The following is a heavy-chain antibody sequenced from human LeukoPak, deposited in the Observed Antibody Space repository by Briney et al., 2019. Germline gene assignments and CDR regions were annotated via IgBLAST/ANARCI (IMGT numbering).Heavy chain of an antibody. J-gene: IGHJ6*02. CDR3: ARGGDYVWGSYRYDYYYGMDV. CDR1: GGSISSGGYY. D-gene: IGHD3-16*02. Sequence: PSETLSLTCTVSGGSISSGGYYWSWIRQPPGKGLEWIGYIYHSGSTYYNPSLKSRVTISVDTSKNQFSLKLSSVTAADTAVYYCARGGDYVWGSYRYDYYYGMDVWGQGTTVTVSS. V-gene: IGHV4-30-2*01. CDR2: IYHSGST.